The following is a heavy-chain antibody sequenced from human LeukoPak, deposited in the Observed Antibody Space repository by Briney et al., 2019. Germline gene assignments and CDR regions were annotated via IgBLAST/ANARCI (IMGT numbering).Heavy chain of an antibody. V-gene: IGHV1-18*01. Sequence: AASVKVSCKASGNSISNYAVSWVRQAPGQGLEWMGWISAYNGNTNYAQKLQGRVTMTTDTSTSTAYMELRSLRSDDTAVYYCARVDVAVAGGFDLWGRGTLVTVSS. CDR3: ARVDVAVAGGFDL. CDR1: GNSISNYA. J-gene: IGHJ2*01. D-gene: IGHD6-19*01. CDR2: ISAYNGNT.